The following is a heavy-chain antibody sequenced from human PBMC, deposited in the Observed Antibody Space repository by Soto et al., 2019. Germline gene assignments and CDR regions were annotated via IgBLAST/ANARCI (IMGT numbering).Heavy chain of an antibody. J-gene: IGHJ6*03. CDR1: GFSFSDYS. D-gene: IGHD2-2*02. Sequence: EVQLVESGGGLVRPGGSLRLSCAASGFSFSDYSMNWVRQAPGKGLEWVSFITSSSSYTYYADSVKGRFTISRDNAKNSLYRETSSLRDEDTDVYFWASDSPGYTGACDEAYYMTVWDKGTTVTFS. V-gene: IGHV3-21*06. CDR2: ITSSSSYT. CDR3: ASDSPGYTGACDEAYYMTV.